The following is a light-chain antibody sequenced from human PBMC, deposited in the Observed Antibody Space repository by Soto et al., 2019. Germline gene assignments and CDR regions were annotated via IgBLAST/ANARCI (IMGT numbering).Light chain of an antibody. CDR2: AVT. J-gene: IGKJ4*01. V-gene: IGKV1-27*01. CDR3: QKYNDDPLT. Sequence: DFQMTQSPSSLSATIGDRVTITCGANKGFGGGLAWFQQEPGKVPKLLIYAVTTLQSGVPSRFSGSRSGTDFTLTISSLQPEDVATYYCQKYNDDPLTFGGGTKVEIK. CDR1: KGFGGG.